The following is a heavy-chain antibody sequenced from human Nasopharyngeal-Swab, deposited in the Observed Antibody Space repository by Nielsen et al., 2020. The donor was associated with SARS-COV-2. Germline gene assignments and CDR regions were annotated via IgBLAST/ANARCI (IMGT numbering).Heavy chain of an antibody. J-gene: IGHJ4*02. V-gene: IGHV3-33*01. D-gene: IGHD4-17*01. Sequence: WIRQPPGKGLEWVAVIWYDGSNKYYADSVKGRFTISRDNSKNTLYLQMNSLRAEDTAVYYCAREAGTTVTTYGGAPDYWGQGTLVTVSS. CDR3: AREAGTTVTTYGGAPDY. CDR2: IWYDGSNK.